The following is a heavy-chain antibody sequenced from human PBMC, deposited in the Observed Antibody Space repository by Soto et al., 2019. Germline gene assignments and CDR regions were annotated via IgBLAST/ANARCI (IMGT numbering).Heavy chain of an antibody. J-gene: IGHJ4*02. D-gene: IGHD6-13*01. CDR3: ARVADGSSWGYYFDY. Sequence: QVPLVQSGAEVKKPGASVKVSCKASGYAFTNYAMHWVRQAPGQRLEWMGWLNAGNGNTKYSQKFQGRVTITRDTSASTAYMELSSLKSEDTAVYYCARVADGSSWGYYFDYWGQGTLVTVSS. V-gene: IGHV1-3*01. CDR2: LNAGNGNT. CDR1: GYAFTNYA.